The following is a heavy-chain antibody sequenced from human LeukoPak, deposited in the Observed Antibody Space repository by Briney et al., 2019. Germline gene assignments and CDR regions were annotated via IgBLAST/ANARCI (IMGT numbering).Heavy chain of an antibody. J-gene: IGHJ6*02. CDR3: AKKYSDPYYYYGMDV. CDR1: GFTFSSYA. CDR2: ISGSGGST. V-gene: IGHV3-23*01. D-gene: IGHD2/OR15-2a*01. Sequence: GGSLRLSCAASGFTFSSYAMSWVRQAPGKGLVWVSAISGSGGSTYYADSVKGRFTISRDNSKNTLYLQMNSLRAEDTAVYYCAKKYSDPYYYYGMDVWGQGTTVTVSS.